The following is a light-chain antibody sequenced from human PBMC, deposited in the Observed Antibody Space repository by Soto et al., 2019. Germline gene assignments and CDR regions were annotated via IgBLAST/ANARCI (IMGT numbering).Light chain of an antibody. Sequence: QPVLTQSPSASASLGASVKLTCTLSGGHSSYAIAWHQQQPGKGPRYLMKLDSDGSHNKGDGIPDRSSGSSSGAERYLTISSLQSEDEADYYCQTWGSGIPVVFGGGTKLTVL. V-gene: IGLV4-69*01. CDR2: LDSDGSH. CDR1: GGHSSYA. J-gene: IGLJ2*01. CDR3: QTWGSGIPVV.